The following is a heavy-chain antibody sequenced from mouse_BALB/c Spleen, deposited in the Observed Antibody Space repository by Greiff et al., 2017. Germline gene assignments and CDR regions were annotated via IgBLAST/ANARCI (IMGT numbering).Heavy chain of an antibody. V-gene: IGHV5-4*02. Sequence: EVKVVESGGGLVKPGGSLKLSCAASGFTFSDYYMYWVRQTPEKRLEWVATISDGGSYTYYPDSVKGRFTISRDNAKNNLYLQMSSLKSEDTAMYYCARGYYGYPFAYWGQGTLVTVSA. J-gene: IGHJ3*01. D-gene: IGHD1-2*01. CDR3: ARGYYGYPFAY. CDR2: ISDGGSYT. CDR1: GFTFSDYY.